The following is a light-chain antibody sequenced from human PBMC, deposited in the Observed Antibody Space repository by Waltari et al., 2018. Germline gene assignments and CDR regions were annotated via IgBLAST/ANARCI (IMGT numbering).Light chain of an antibody. CDR1: GPNIGAGYD. CDR2: GNN. J-gene: IGLJ2*01. V-gene: IGLV1-40*01. CDR3: QSYDRSLSVV. Sequence: QSALTQPPSVSGAPGQRVTIPCTGSGPNIGAGYDVHWYQQFPGTAPKLLLYGNNNRPSGVPDRFSASKTGTSASLAITGLQAEDEADYYCQSYDRSLSVVFGGGTKLTVL.